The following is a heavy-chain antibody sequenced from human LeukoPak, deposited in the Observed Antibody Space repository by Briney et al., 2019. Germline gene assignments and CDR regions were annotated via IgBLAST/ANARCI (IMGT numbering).Heavy chain of an antibody. CDR2: IYYSGNT. Sequence: SETLSLTCTVSGGSISSYYWSWIRQPPGKGLEWIGYIYYSGNTNYNPSLKSRVTISVDTSKNQFSLKLSSVTAADTAVYYCARQGYYYYGMDVWGQGTTVTVSS. CDR3: ARQGYYYYGMDV. CDR1: GGSISSYY. J-gene: IGHJ6*02. V-gene: IGHV4-59*08.